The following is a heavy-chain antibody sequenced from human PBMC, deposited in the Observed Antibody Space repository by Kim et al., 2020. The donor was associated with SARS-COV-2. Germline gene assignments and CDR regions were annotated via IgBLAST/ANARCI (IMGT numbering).Heavy chain of an antibody. V-gene: IGHV4-34*01. Sequence: SETLSLTCAVYGGSFSGYYWSWIRQPPGKGLEWIGEINHSGSTNYNPSLKSRVTISVDTSKNQFSLKLSSVTAADTAVYYCARGSYDFWSGYYWSKIYGMDVWGQGTTVTVSS. CDR2: INHSGST. CDR1: GGSFSGYY. CDR3: ARGSYDFWSGYYWSKIYGMDV. J-gene: IGHJ6*02. D-gene: IGHD3-3*01.